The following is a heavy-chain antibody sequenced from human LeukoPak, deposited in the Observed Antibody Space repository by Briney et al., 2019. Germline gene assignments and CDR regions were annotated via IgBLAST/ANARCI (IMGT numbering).Heavy chain of an antibody. Sequence: GGSLRLSCAASGFTFSSYEMNWVRQAPGKGLEWVSYISSSGSTIYYADSVKGRFTISRDNARNSLYLQMNSLRAEDTAVYYCARDGYLATTSWGQGTLVTVSS. CDR3: ARDGYLATTS. D-gene: IGHD2/OR15-2a*01. CDR1: GFTFSSYE. J-gene: IGHJ5*02. CDR2: ISSSGSTI. V-gene: IGHV3-48*03.